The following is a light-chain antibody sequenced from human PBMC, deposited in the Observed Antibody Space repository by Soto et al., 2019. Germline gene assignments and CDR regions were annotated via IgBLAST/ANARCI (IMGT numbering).Light chain of an antibody. J-gene: IGLJ2*01. V-gene: IGLV1-40*01. Sequence: QSVLTQPPSVSGAPGQSVTLFCTGSGANIGTYEVHWYQQVPGIAPRLLIQHNFNRPSGVPDRFSGSKSGTSASLTITGLQAGDEAYYYCQSYDTFLSAVVFGGGTKLTVL. CDR1: GANIGTYE. CDR2: HNF. CDR3: QSYDTFLSAVV.